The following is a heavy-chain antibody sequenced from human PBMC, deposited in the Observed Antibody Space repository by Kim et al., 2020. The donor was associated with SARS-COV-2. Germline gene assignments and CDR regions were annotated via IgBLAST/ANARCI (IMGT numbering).Heavy chain of an antibody. J-gene: IGHJ3*02. CDR1: GFTFSSYA. V-gene: IGHV3-23*01. CDR2: ISGSGGST. CDR3: ANIPYVWGSYRRANDAFDI. D-gene: IGHD3-16*02. Sequence: GGSLRLSCAASGFTFSSYAMSWVRQAPGKGLEWVSAISGSGGSTYYADSVKGRFTISRDNSKNTLYLQMNSLRAEDTAVYYCANIPYVWGSYRRANDAFDIWGQGTMVTVSS.